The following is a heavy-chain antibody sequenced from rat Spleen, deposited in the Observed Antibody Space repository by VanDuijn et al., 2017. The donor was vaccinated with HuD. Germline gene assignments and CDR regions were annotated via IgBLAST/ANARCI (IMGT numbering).Heavy chain of an antibody. CDR3: ARDLELHPY. CDR1: GFSLTSYN. V-gene: IGHV2-30*01. J-gene: IGHJ2*01. CDR2: IWTGGST. Sequence: QVQLKESGPGLVQPSQTLSLTCTVSGFSLTSYNVHWVRQPSGKGLEWMGMIWTGGSTDYNSALKSRLSISRDTSKSQVFLKMNSLQTEDTATYYCARDLELHPYWGQGVMVTVSS. D-gene: IGHD1-8*01.